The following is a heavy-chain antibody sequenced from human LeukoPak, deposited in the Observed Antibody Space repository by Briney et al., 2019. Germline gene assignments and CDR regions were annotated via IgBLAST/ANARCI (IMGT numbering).Heavy chain of an antibody. CDR3: ARHSIVVVPAALYSFDY. D-gene: IGHD2-2*01. CDR2: IYYNGST. Sequence: SETLSLTCTVSGGSISSSSYYWGWIRQPPGKGLEWIGSIYYNGSTYYNPSLKSRVTISVDTSKNQFSLKLSSVTAADTAVYYCARHSIVVVPAALYSFDYWGQGTLVTVSS. V-gene: IGHV4-39*01. J-gene: IGHJ4*02. CDR1: GGSISSSSYY.